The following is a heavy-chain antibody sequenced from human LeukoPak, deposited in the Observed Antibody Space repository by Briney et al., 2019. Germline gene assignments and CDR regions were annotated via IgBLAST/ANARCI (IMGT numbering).Heavy chain of an antibody. CDR2: ISGSGGST. V-gene: IGHV3-23*01. D-gene: IGHD4-11*01. J-gene: IGHJ4*02. CDR1: GFTFNSYA. Sequence: GGSLRLSCAASGFTFNSYAMTWVRQAPGKGLGWVSTISGSGGSTYYADSVKGRFTISRDKSKNTLYLQMNSLRAEDTAVYFCAKDGDYSNRFDYWGQGTLVTVSS. CDR3: AKDGDYSNRFDY.